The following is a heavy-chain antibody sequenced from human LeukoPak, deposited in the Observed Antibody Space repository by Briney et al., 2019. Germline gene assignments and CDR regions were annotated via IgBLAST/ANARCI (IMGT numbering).Heavy chain of an antibody. V-gene: IGHV1-69*13. J-gene: IGHJ4*02. Sequence: ASVKVSCKASGGTFSSYAISWVRQAPGQGPEWMGGIIPIFGTANYAQKFQGRVTITADESTSTAYMELSSLRSEDTAVYYCARQPRSGKLGGYWGQGTLVTLSS. CDR2: IIPIFGTA. CDR3: ARQPRSGKLGGY. CDR1: GGTFSSYA. D-gene: IGHD2-15*01.